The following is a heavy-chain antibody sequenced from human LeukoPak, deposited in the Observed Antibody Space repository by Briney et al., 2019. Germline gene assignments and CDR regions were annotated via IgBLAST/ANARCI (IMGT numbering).Heavy chain of an antibody. V-gene: IGHV3-7*01. D-gene: IGHD3-16*01. Sequence: SGGSLRLSCAASGFTFSSYSMNWVRQAPGKGLEWVANIKQDGSEKYYVDSVKGRFTISRDNAKNSLYLQMNSLRAEDTAVYYCARDLDGALDYWGQGTLVTVSS. CDR3: ARDLDGALDY. CDR2: IKQDGSEK. CDR1: GFTFSSYS. J-gene: IGHJ4*02.